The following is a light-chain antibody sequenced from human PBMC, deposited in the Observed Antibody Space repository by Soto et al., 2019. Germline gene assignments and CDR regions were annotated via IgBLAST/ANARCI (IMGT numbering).Light chain of an antibody. V-gene: IGLV1-40*01. J-gene: IGLJ3*02. CDR3: QSYDSSLSGWV. Sequence: QSVLTQPPSVSGAPWQRVTISCTGSSSNIGAGYDVHWYQQLPGTAPKLLMYGNSNRPSGVPDRFSGSKSGTSASLAITGLQAEDEADYYCQSYDSSLSGWVFGGGTQLTVL. CDR2: GNS. CDR1: SSNIGAGYD.